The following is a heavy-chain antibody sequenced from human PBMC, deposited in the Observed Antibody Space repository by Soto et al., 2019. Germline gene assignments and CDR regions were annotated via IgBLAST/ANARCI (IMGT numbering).Heavy chain of an antibody. D-gene: IGHD4-17*01. CDR3: AREEYYGDYGEIYYYGMDV. Sequence: ASETLSLTCAAYGGSFSGYYWSWIRQPPGKGLEWIGEINHSGSTNYNPSLKSRVTISVDTSKNQFSLKLSSVTAADTAVYYCAREEYYGDYGEIYYYGMDVWGQGTTVTVSS. CDR2: INHSGST. V-gene: IGHV4-34*01. CDR1: GGSFSGYY. J-gene: IGHJ6*02.